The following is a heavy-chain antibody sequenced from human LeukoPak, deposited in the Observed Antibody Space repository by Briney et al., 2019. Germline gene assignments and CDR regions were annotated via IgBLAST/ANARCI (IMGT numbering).Heavy chain of an antibody. V-gene: IGHV4-38-2*01. CDR3: AREIRYCSSTSCYGGYGMDV. D-gene: IGHD2-2*01. CDR1: GDSISSGYY. CDR2: IYHSGST. Sequence: SETLSLTCAVSGDSISSGYYWGWIRQPPGKGLEWIGSIYHSGSTYYNPSLKSRVTISVDTSKNQFSLKLSSVTAADTAVYYCAREIRYCSSTSCYGGYGMDVWGKGTTVTVSS. J-gene: IGHJ6*04.